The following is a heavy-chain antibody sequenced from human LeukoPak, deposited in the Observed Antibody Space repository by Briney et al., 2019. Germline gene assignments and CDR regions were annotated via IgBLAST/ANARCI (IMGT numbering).Heavy chain of an antibody. CDR1: GVSISSSSYY. CDR3: ARHVVVVAATPSYYFDY. D-gene: IGHD2-15*01. V-gene: IGHV4-39*01. Sequence: PSETLSLTCTVSGVSISSSSYYWGWIRQPPGKGLEWIGSIYYSGSTYYNPSLKSRVTISVDTSKNQFSLKLSSVTAADTAVYYCARHVVVVAATPSYYFDYWGQGTLVTVSS. J-gene: IGHJ4*02. CDR2: IYYSGST.